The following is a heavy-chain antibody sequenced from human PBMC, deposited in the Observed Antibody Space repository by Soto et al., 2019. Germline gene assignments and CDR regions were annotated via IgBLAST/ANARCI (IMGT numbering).Heavy chain of an antibody. J-gene: IGHJ6*03. Sequence: ASVKVSCKASGYTFTGYYMHWVRQAPGQGLEWMGWINPNSGGTNYAQKFQGWVTMTRDTSISTAYMELSRLRSDDTAVYYCARNGRRFTMVRGHYYYYMDVWGKGTTVTVSS. V-gene: IGHV1-2*04. D-gene: IGHD3-10*01. CDR1: GYTFTGYY. CDR3: ARNGRRFTMVRGHYYYYMDV. CDR2: INPNSGGT.